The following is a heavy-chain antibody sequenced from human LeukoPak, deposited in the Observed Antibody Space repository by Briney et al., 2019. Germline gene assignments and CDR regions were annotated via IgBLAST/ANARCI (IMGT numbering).Heavy chain of an antibody. Sequence: SETLSLTCAVYGGSFSGYYWSWIRQPPGKGLEWIGEINHSGSTNYNPSLKSRVTLSIDPSKNQFSLKLRSVTAADTAVYYCARSAIDVWGKGTTVTVSS. V-gene: IGHV4-34*01. J-gene: IGHJ6*03. CDR3: ARSAIDV. CDR2: INHSGST. CDR1: GGSFSGYY.